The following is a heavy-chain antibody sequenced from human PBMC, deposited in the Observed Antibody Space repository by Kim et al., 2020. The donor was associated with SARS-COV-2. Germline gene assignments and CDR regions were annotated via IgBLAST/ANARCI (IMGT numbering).Heavy chain of an antibody. D-gene: IGHD3-10*01. CDR2: INHSGST. CDR3: ARSGSGRWHYYGMDV. Sequence: SETLSLTCAVYGGSFSGYYWSWIRQPPGKGLEWIGEINHSGSTNYNPSLKSRVTISVDTSKNQFSLKLSSVTAADTAVYYCARSGSGRWHYYGMDVWGQGTTVTVSS. CDR1: GGSFSGYY. V-gene: IGHV4-34*01. J-gene: IGHJ6*02.